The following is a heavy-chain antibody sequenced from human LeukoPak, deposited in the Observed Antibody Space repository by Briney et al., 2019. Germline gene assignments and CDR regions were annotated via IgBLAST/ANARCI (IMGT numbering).Heavy chain of an antibody. CDR2: ISSLSGTI. CDR3: AKSGRRGYSFGSRFKYYFDY. J-gene: IGHJ4*02. Sequence: GGSLRLSCAASGFTFSSYSMNWVRQAPGEGLEWVSYISSLSGTIYYADSVKGRFTISRDNAKNSLYLQMNSLRAEDTAVYYCAKSGRRGYSFGSRFKYYFDYWGQGTLVTV. V-gene: IGHV3-48*04. CDR1: GFTFSSYS. D-gene: IGHD5-18*01.